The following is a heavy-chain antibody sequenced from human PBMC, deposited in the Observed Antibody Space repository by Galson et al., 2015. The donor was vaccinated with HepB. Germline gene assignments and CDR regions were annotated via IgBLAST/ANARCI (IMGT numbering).Heavy chain of an antibody. V-gene: IGHV3-7*01. CDR3: VTYCGGDCTHYYFDY. CDR1: GFTFSSYW. J-gene: IGHJ4*02. CDR2: IKEDGTKE. D-gene: IGHD2-21*02. Sequence: SLRLSCAASGFTFSSYWMSWVRQAPGKGLEWVATIKEDGTKEFYVDSVKGRFTISRDNAKNSLYLQMNSLRVEDTAVYFCVTYCGGDCTHYYFDYWGQGTLVTVSS.